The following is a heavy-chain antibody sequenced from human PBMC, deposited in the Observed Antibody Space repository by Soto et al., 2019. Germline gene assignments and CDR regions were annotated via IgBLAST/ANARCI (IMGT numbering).Heavy chain of an antibody. V-gene: IGHV1-3*04. J-gene: IGHJ4*02. D-gene: IGHD3-3*01. CDR1: GNSVTSYA. CDR2: INTGTGDT. Sequence: QVHLVQSGAEVKKPGASVKVSCKASGNSVTSYAVHWVRHAPGERLEWMGWINTGTGDTKSAQKFQGRVTITRDTSASTAYMELSRLTSEDTAIYYCARGAYDFWSGYQHFDSWGQGSLVTVSS. CDR3: ARGAYDFWSGYQHFDS.